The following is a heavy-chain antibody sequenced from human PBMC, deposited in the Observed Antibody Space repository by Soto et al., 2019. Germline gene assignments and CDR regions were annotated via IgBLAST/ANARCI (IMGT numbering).Heavy chain of an antibody. CDR2: INSDGSST. V-gene: IGHV3-74*01. CDR3: ARDAPALAVAPHLVDWYYGMDV. Sequence: WGSLRLSCAASGFTFSSYWMHWVRQAPGKGLVWVSRINSDGSSTSYADSVKGRFTISRDNAKNTLYLQMNSLRAEDTAVYYCARDAPALAVAPHLVDWYYGMDVWGQGTTVTVSS. J-gene: IGHJ6*02. D-gene: IGHD6-19*01. CDR1: GFTFSSYW.